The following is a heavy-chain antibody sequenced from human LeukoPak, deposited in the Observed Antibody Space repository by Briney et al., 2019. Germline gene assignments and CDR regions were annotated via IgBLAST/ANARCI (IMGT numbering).Heavy chain of an antibody. CDR3: AKGLSGISFDALDV. D-gene: IGHD1-26*01. V-gene: IGHV3-30*18. Sequence: GGSLRLSCAASGFTVSHYGIHWVRKAPGKGLEWVAVMSYDGSNKYYADSVKGRFTISRDNSKNTVYLQVNSLRAEDTAIYYCAKGLSGISFDALDVWGQGTMVTVST. CDR2: MSYDGSNK. J-gene: IGHJ3*01. CDR1: GFTVSHYG.